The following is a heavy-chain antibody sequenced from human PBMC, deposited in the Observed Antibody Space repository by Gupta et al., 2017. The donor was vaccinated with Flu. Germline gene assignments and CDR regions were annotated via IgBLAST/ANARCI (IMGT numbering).Heavy chain of an antibody. CDR2: INTGNGNP. V-gene: IGHV1-3*04. CDR3: TKGGSPLWST. D-gene: IGHD3-10*01. CDR1: GYTSSTQNA. J-gene: IGHJ1*01. Sequence: QVQLVQSGPAVKKPGASVKISCETSGYTSSTQNAIHWVRQAPGQRLEWVSWINTGNGNPKYSQTFQGRVNITRESSARTVYMELTSLTSEDTAVYYCTKGGSPLWSTWGQGTPVTVSS.